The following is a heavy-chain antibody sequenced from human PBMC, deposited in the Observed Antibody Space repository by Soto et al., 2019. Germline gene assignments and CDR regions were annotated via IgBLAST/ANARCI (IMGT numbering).Heavy chain of an antibody. V-gene: IGHV3-23*01. CDR2: FSGNSYAT. J-gene: IGHJ4*02. D-gene: IGHD6-19*01. CDR3: AKLSSSGWYGHIDY. Sequence: LRLSCAASGFTFSNYAMSWVRQAPGKELEWVSAFSGNSYATYYTDSVKGRFTISRDNSKNTLFLQMDSLRAEDTAVYYCAKLSSSGWYGHIDYWGQGTLVTVSS. CDR1: GFTFSNYA.